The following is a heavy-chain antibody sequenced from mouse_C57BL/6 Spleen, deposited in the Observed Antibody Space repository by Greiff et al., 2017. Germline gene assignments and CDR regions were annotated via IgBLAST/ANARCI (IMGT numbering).Heavy chain of an antibody. J-gene: IGHJ1*03. CDR3: ARPNWDAYFDV. CDR2: ISNGGGST. Sequence: EVMLVESGGGLVQPGGSLKLSCAASGFTFSDYYMYWVRQTPEKRLEWVAYISNGGGSTYYPDTVKGRFTISRDNAKNTLYLQMSRLKAEDTAMYYCARPNWDAYFDVWGTGTTVTVAS. CDR1: GFTFSDYY. D-gene: IGHD4-1*01. V-gene: IGHV5-12*01.